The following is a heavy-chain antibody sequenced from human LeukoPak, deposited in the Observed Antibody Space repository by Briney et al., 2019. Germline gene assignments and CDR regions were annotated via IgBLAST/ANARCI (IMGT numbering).Heavy chain of an antibody. J-gene: IGHJ3*02. CDR3: ARDRRESSKPNDAFDI. D-gene: IGHD4-11*01. CDR1: GGSISSYY. V-gene: IGHV4-59*01. Sequence: SETLSLTCSVSGGSISSYYWSWIRQPPGKGLEWIGYIYYTGSTNYNPSLEGRATISIDTSKKQLSLKLRSVTAADTAVYYCARDRRESSKPNDAFDIWGQGTMVTVSS. CDR2: IYYTGST.